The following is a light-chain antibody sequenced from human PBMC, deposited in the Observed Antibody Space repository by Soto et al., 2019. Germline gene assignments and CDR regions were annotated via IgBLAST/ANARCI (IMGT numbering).Light chain of an antibody. V-gene: IGKV1-39*01. J-gene: IGKJ4*01. CDR2: AAS. Sequence: DIQMTQSPSSLSASLGDRVTITCRASQSISNFLNWVQHKPGNAPKVLISAASTLQSGVPPRFSGSESGTDFTLIISSLQPEDSASYYCQQYYNSVLTFGGGTKVDIK. CDR3: QQYYNSVLT. CDR1: QSISNF.